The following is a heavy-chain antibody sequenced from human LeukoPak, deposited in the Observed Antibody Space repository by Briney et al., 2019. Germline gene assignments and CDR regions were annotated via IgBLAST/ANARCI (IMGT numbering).Heavy chain of an antibody. V-gene: IGHV4-61*02. D-gene: IGHD2-21*01. J-gene: IGHJ4*02. CDR1: GGTISSGSYY. Sequence: SETLSLTCTVSGGTISSGSYYWSWIRQPAGKGLEWIGRIYTSGSTNYNPSLKSRVTISVDTSKNQFSLKLSSVTAADTAVYYCARQRRGGDCYVDYWGQGTLVTFSS. CDR2: IYTSGST. CDR3: ARQRRGGDCYVDY.